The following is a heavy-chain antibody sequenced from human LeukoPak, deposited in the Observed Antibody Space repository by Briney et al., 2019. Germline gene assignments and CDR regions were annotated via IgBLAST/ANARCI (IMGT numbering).Heavy chain of an antibody. D-gene: IGHD2-21*02. Sequence: SETLSLTCTVSAYSISSGYYWGWIRQSPGKGLEWIGSIFHGGSTYYNPSLRSRVTISVDTSNNQFSLKLRSVTAADTAVYYCARDLAHCAGDCYSDGFDYWGQGTLVTVSS. V-gene: IGHV4-38-2*02. CDR2: IFHGGST. CDR3: ARDLAHCAGDCYSDGFDY. J-gene: IGHJ4*02. CDR1: AYSISSGYY.